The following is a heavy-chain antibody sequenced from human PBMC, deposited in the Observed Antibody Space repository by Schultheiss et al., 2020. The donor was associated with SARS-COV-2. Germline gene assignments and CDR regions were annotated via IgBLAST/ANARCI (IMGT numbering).Heavy chain of an antibody. Sequence: SETLSLTCTVSGGSISSGGYYWSWIRQHPGKGLEWIGYIYYSGSTYYNPSLKSRVTISVDTSKNQFSLKLSSVTAADTAVYYCARAPDYGDYVVQGVDVWGQGATVTVSS. CDR3: ARAPDYGDYVVQGVDV. D-gene: IGHD4-17*01. CDR2: IYYSGST. V-gene: IGHV4-31*03. J-gene: IGHJ6*02. CDR1: GGSISSGGYY.